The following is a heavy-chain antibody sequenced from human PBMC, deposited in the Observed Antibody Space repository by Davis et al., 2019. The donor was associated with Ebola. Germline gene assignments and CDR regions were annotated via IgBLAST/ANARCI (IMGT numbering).Heavy chain of an antibody. J-gene: IGHJ3*02. CDR1: GFVFSSYV. CDR3: AKDTSNIWFDI. CDR2: LGTSADT. D-gene: IGHD1-26*01. Sequence: GGSLRLSCAASGFVFSSYVMSWVRRAPGKGLEWVSTLGTSADTYYADSVKGRFTISRDSSKNTLYLQMNGLRVEDTAIYYCAKDTSNIWFDIWGQGTMVTVSS. V-gene: IGHV3-23*01.